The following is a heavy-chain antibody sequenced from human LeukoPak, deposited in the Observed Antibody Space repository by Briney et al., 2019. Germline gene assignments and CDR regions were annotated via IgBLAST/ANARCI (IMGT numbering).Heavy chain of an antibody. Sequence: PGGSLRLSCAASGFTFSFYGMHWVRQAPGKGLEWVAFITYGGSNKYYADSVKGRFTISRDNSKNTLYLQMNSLRAEDTAVYYCERGGYYGSGSYEYFDYRGQATLVTVS. CDR2: ITYGGSNK. CDR3: ERGGYYGSGSYEYFDY. V-gene: IGHV3-30*02. D-gene: IGHD3-10*01. J-gene: IGHJ4*02. CDR1: GFTFSFYG.